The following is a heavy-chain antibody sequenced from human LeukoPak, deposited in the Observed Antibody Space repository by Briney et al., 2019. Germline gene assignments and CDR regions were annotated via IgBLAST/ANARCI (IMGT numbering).Heavy chain of an antibody. D-gene: IGHD3-22*01. CDR1: GFTFSSYA. Sequence: GGSLRLSCAASGFTFSSYAMSWVRQAPGKGLEWVSVISGSGGSTYYADPVKGRFTISRDNSKNTLYLQMNSLRAEDTAVYYCAKEYYSDSNGDAFDIWGQGTMVTVSS. CDR2: ISGSGGST. CDR3: AKEYYSDSNGDAFDI. J-gene: IGHJ3*02. V-gene: IGHV3-23*01.